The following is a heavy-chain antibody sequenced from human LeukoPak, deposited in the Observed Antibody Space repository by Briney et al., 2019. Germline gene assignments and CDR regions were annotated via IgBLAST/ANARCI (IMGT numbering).Heavy chain of an antibody. J-gene: IGHJ4*02. Sequence: ASVKVSCKASGCTFFDYGISWLRQAPGQGLEWMGWVSPYIGNTQYAQKLQGRVIFTTDTLTNTAYMELRSLSPDDTAMYYCARDYSTKMATITDIWGQGTLVAVSS. CDR3: ARDYSTKMATITDI. V-gene: IGHV1-18*01. CDR1: GCTFFDYG. D-gene: IGHD2/OR15-2a*01. CDR2: VSPYIGNT.